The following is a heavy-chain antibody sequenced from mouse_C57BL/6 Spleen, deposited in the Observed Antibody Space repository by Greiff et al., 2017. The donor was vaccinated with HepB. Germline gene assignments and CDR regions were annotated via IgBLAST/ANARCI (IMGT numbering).Heavy chain of an antibody. V-gene: IGHV1-82*01. CDR2: IYPGDGDT. J-gene: IGHJ2*01. D-gene: IGHD2-1*01. CDR3: ARDYGNRGFDY. CDR1: GYAFSSSW. Sequence: QVQLKQSGPELVKPGASVKISCKASGYAFSSSWMNWVKQRPGKGLEWIGRIYPGDGDTNYNGKFKGKATLTADKSSSTAYMQLSSLTSEDSAVYFCARDYGNRGFDYWCQGTTLTVSS.